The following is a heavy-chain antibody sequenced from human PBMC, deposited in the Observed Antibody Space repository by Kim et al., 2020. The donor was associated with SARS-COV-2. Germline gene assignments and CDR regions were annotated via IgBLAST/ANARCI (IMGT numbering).Heavy chain of an antibody. CDR3: ARGENPSYSSSWYFRFYNY. CDR1: GGSISSGDYY. CDR2: IYYSGST. V-gene: IGHV4-30-4*01. J-gene: IGHJ4*02. Sequence: SETLSLTCTVSGGSISSGDYYWSWIRQPPGKGLEWIGYIYYSGSTYYNPSLKSRVTISVDTSKNQFSLKLSSVTAADTAVYYCARGENPSYSSSWYFRFYNYWGQGTLVTVSS. D-gene: IGHD6-13*01.